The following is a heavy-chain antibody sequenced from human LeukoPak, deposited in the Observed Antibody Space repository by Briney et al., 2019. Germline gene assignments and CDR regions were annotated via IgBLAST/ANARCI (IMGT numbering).Heavy chain of an antibody. J-gene: IGHJ4*02. Sequence: PLGSLRLSRAASGFSFSDNYMSSVPQPPGKGLDWASSISGSGGRRCYAQYVKGRYHISRDNANNTLSLQMNSLRAEDTAVYYCAKGRVRELSGPGDFDSWGRGALVTVSS. D-gene: IGHD3-10*01. CDR1: GFSFSDNY. V-gene: IGHV3-23*01. CDR2: ISGSGGRR. CDR3: AKGRVRELSGPGDFDS.